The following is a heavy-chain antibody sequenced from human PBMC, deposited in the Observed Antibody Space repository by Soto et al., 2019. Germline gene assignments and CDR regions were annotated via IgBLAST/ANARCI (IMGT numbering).Heavy chain of an antibody. Sequence: QVQLVESGGGVVQPGRSLRLSCAASGFTFSSYAMHWVRQAPGKGLEWVAVISYDGRNKYYADSVKGRFTISRDNSKNTLYLQMNSLRAEDTAVYYCARAILPDTAMVSGFYSGMDVWGQGTTVTVSS. CDR3: ARAILPDTAMVSGFYSGMDV. J-gene: IGHJ6*02. CDR1: GFTFSSYA. CDR2: ISYDGRNK. D-gene: IGHD5-18*01. V-gene: IGHV3-30-3*01.